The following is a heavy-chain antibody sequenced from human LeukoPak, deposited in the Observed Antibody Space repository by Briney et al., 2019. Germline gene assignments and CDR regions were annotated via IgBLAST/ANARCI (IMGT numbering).Heavy chain of an antibody. Sequence: ASVKLSCKASGYTFTGYYMYWVRQAPGQGLEWMGCINPNSGGTNYAQKTQVRVTMTRDTSISTPYMELTRLRSRDTPVFTWARGIGVAANWFDPRGQGALVTDSS. CDR1: GYTFTGYY. V-gene: IGHV1-2*02. CDR3: ARGIGVAANWFDP. CDR2: INPNSGGT. J-gene: IGHJ5*02. D-gene: IGHD6-19*01.